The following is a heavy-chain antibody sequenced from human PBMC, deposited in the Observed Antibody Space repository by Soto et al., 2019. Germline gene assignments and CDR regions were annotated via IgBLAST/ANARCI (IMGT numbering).Heavy chain of an antibody. Sequence: GGSLRLSCAASGFTFSSYAVSWVRQTPGKGLEWVSAISGSGGSTYYADSVKGRFTVSRDNSKNTLYLQMNSLRAEDTAVYYCAKDYCSGGSCYGPEPWGQGTLVTVSS. D-gene: IGHD2-15*01. J-gene: IGHJ5*02. CDR2: ISGSGGST. CDR1: GFTFSSYA. CDR3: AKDYCSGGSCYGPEP. V-gene: IGHV3-23*01.